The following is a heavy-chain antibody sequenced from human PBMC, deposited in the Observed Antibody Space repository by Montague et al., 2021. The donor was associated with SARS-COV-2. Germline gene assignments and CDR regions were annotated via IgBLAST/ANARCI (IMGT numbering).Heavy chain of an antibody. CDR2: IGIGGDT. D-gene: IGHD6-6*01. Sequence: SLRLSCAASGFTFGGYDMSWVRQAPGKGLEWVSAIGIGGDTYYLGSVKGRFIISRENAKNSLYLQMNSLRVGDTAVYYCARGGEWSSSSLPDYWGQGTLVTVSS. V-gene: IGHV3-13*04. CDR1: GFTFGGYD. J-gene: IGHJ4*02. CDR3: ARGGEWSSSSLPDY.